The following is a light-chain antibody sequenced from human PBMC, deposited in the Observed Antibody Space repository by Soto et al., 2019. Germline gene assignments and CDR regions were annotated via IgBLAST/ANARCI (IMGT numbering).Light chain of an antibody. V-gene: IGKV3-20*01. CDR3: QQYATSPTT. Sequence: ETVLTQSPGTLSLSPGERATLSCRASQSVSSSYLAWYQHKPGQAPRFLIYGASTRATGIPDRFSGSGSGTDFTLTISRLEPEDFAVYYCQQYATSPTTFGQGTKVDIK. J-gene: IGKJ1*01. CDR2: GAS. CDR1: QSVSSSY.